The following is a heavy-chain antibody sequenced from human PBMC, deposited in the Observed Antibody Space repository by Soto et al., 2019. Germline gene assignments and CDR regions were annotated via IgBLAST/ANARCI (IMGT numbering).Heavy chain of an antibody. J-gene: IGHJ3*02. Sequence: GGSLRLSCAASGFAFSSHPMSWVRQAPEKGLEWVSGISDSGGLTYNADSVKGRFTISRDNSKNTLYLQMNSLRAEDTAVYYCARRAFGSSRTFEIWGQGTMVTVSS. CDR3: ARRAFGSSRTFEI. CDR2: ISDSGGLT. D-gene: IGHD6-6*01. CDR1: GFAFSSHP. V-gene: IGHV3-23*01.